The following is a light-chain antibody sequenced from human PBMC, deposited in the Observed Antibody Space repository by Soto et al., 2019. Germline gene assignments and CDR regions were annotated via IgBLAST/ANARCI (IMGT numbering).Light chain of an antibody. V-gene: IGLV1-51*01. Sequence: QSLLTQPPSVSAAPGQKVTISCSGSTSNIGNNYVSWYQLLPGTAPKLLIYDNDKRPSGSPDRFSGSKSGTSATLGITGLQTGDEGDYYCGTWDSSLTSMVFGGGTKVTVL. J-gene: IGLJ3*02. CDR3: GTWDSSLTSMV. CDR1: TSNIGNNY. CDR2: DND.